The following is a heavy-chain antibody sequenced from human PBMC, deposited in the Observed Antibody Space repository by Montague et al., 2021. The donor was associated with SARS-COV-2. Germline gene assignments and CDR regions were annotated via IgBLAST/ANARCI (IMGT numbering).Heavy chain of an antibody. CDR1: GGSISSSSNY. D-gene: IGHD3-10*01. Sequence: SETLSLTCTVSGGSISSSSNYWGWIRQPPGEGLEWIGSIYYSGSTYYNSSLKSRVTISVDTSKNQFSLKLNSVTAADTAVYYCARLVWFGELSSENWFDPWGQGTLVTVSP. CDR2: IYYSGST. J-gene: IGHJ5*02. V-gene: IGHV4-39*01. CDR3: ARLVWFGELSSENWFDP.